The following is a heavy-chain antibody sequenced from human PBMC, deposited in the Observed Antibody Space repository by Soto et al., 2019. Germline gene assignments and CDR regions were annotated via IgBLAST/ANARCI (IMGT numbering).Heavy chain of an antibody. CDR1: DGSFRGYY. CDR3: ARGGIAVAGSSNGGVSDPFDP. Sequence: PSETLSLTCVVYDGSFRGYYWSWIRQPPGKGLEWIGEINHSGSTNYNPSLKSRITISLDTSKNQFSLKLSSVTAADTAVYYCARGGIAVAGSSNGGVSDPFDPWGQGTLVTVSS. J-gene: IGHJ5*02. V-gene: IGHV4-34*01. D-gene: IGHD6-19*01. CDR2: INHSGST.